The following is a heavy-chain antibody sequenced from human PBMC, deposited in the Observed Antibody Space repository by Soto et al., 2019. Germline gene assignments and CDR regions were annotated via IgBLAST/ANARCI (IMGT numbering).Heavy chain of an antibody. Sequence: ASVKVSCKASGYTFTSYAMHWVRQAPGQRLEWMGWINAGNGNTKYSQKFQGRVTITRDTSASTAYMELSSLRSEDTAVYYCARGGSLYWYFDLWGRGTLVTVAS. CDR3: ARGGSLYWYFDL. CDR1: GYTFTSYA. V-gene: IGHV1-3*01. J-gene: IGHJ2*01. CDR2: INAGNGNT. D-gene: IGHD1-26*01.